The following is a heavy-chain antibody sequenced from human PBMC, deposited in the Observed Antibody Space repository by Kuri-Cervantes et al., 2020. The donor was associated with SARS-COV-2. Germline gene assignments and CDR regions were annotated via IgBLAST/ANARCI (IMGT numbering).Heavy chain of an antibody. CDR1: GGTFSSYT. Sequence: SVKVSCKASGGTFSSYTISWVRQAPGQGLEWMGGIIPIFGTANYAQKFQGRVTITADKSTSTAYMELSSLRSEDTAVYYCARGILGLLLDYWGQGTLVTVSS. V-gene: IGHV1-69*06. J-gene: IGHJ4*02. CDR2: IIPIFGTA. CDR3: ARGILGLLLDY. D-gene: IGHD1-26*01.